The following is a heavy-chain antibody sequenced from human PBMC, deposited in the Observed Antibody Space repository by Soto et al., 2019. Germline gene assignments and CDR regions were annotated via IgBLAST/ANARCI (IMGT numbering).Heavy chain of an antibody. D-gene: IGHD6-19*01. V-gene: IGHV1-24*01. J-gene: IGHJ3*02. CDR3: ATDFSEYSSGSDAFDI. CDR2: FNPEDGET. CDR1: GYTITSHY. Sequence: ALGQVCSKGPGYTITSHYLKRVGQGKREGLEWMGGFNPEDGETIYAQKFQGRVTMTEDTSTDTAYMELSSLRSEDTAVYYCATDFSEYSSGSDAFDIWGQGTMVTVS.